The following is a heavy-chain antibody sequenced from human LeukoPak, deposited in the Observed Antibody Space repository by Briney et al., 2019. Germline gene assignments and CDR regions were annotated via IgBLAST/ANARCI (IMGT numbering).Heavy chain of an antibody. D-gene: IGHD3-10*01. Sequence: ASVKVSCKASGYTFTSYYMHWVRQAPGQGLEWMGMINPSGDRTTYAQKFQGRVTMTRDSSTSTLYMELSSLRSEDTAVYYCARDVGSGPADYWGQGTLVTVSS. V-gene: IGHV1-46*01. J-gene: IGHJ4*02. CDR1: GYTFTSYY. CDR3: ARDVGSGPADY. CDR2: INPSGDRT.